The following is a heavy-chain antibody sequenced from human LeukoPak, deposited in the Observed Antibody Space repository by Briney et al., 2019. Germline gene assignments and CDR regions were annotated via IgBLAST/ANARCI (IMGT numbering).Heavy chain of an antibody. CDR2: IYPGDSDT. CDR1: GYSFTSYW. D-gene: IGHD3-9*01. Sequence: GASLKISCKGSGYSFTSYWIAWGRQMPGKGLEWMGIIYPGDSDTRYSPSFQGQVTISADKSISTAYLQWSSLKAADTAMYYCARYYDSSILWAFDIWGQGTLVTVSS. CDR3: ARYYDSSILWAFDI. V-gene: IGHV5-51*01. J-gene: IGHJ3*02.